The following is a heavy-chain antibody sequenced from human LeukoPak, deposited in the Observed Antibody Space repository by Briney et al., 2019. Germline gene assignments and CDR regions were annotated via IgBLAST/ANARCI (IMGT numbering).Heavy chain of an antibody. CDR3: VRDAGYCSGGSCLRGWFDP. V-gene: IGHV4-30-2*01. CDR1: GGSINSAGYS. CDR2: IYHTGST. Sequence: PSQTLSLTCAVSGGSINSAGYSWSWIRQPPGKALDYIGHIYHTGSTYYNPSLKSRVTISMDRTRNQFSLKLTSVTAADTAVYYCVRDAGYCSGGSCLRGWFDPWGQGMLVTVSS. D-gene: IGHD2-15*01. J-gene: IGHJ5*02.